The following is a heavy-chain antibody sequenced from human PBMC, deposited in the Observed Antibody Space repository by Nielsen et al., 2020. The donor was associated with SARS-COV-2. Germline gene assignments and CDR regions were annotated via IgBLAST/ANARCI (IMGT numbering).Heavy chain of an antibody. D-gene: IGHD7-27*01. CDR2: INSDGSSA. Sequence: ESLKISCAASGFTFSSYWMHWVRQAPGKGLVWVSRINSDGSSATYADSVKGRFTISRDNAKNTLYLQMNSLRAEDTAVYYCASCQTGDGYYGMDVWGQGTTVTVSS. CDR3: ASCQTGDGYYGMDV. V-gene: IGHV3-74*01. CDR1: GFTFSSYW. J-gene: IGHJ6*02.